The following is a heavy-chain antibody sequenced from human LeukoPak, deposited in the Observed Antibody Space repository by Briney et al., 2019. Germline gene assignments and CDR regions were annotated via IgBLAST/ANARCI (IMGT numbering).Heavy chain of an antibody. CDR1: GYTLTELS. Sequence: ASVKVSCKVSGYTLTELSMHWVRQAPGKGLEWTGGFDPEDGETIYAQKFQGRVTMTEDTSTDTAYMELSSLRSEDTDVYYCATEGDCSSTSCYRRWFDPWGQGTLVTVSS. V-gene: IGHV1-24*01. J-gene: IGHJ5*02. CDR3: ATEGDCSSTSCYRRWFDP. CDR2: FDPEDGET. D-gene: IGHD2-2*01.